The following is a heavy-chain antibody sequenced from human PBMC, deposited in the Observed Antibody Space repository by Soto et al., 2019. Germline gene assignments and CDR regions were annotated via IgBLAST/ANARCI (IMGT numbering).Heavy chain of an antibody. D-gene: IGHD2-15*01. CDR3: ARLTTGYCSGGSCPPPY. CDR1: GDSISSDNYY. CDR2: IFYSGST. J-gene: IGHJ4*02. V-gene: IGHV4-31*03. Sequence: QVQLQESGPGLVKPSQTLSLTCTVSGDSISSDNYYCSWIRQHPGKGLEWIGYIFYSGSTHYNPSLKSRVTKSVDTSKNQFSLKLSSVTAADTAVYYCARLTTGYCSGGSCPPPYWGQGTLVTVSS.